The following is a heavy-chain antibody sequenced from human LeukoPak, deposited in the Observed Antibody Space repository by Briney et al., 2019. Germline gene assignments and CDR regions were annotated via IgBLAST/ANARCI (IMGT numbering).Heavy chain of an antibody. V-gene: IGHV4-39*07. CDR3: ARMGDDSSGYPSFGY. D-gene: IGHD3-22*01. CDR1: GFTVSSNY. CDR2: IYYSGST. J-gene: IGHJ4*02. Sequence: GSLRLSCAASGFTVSSNYMNWVRQPPGKGLEWIGSIYYSGSTYYNPSLKSRVTISVDTSKNQFSLKLSSVTAADTAVYYCARMGDDSSGYPSFGYWGQGTLVTVSS.